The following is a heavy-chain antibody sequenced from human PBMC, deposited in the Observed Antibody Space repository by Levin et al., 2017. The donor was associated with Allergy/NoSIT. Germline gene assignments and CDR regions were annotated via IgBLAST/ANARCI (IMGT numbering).Heavy chain of an antibody. CDR1: GFTFSNYG. Sequence: AGGSLRLSCAASGFTFSNYGMSWVRQAPGKGLEWVSVISGSGGNTYYADSVKGRFTISRDNSKNTLYLQMNSLRAEDMAIYYCAKDRLRARIAVAAFDYWGQGTLVTVSS. CDR3: AKDRLRARIAVAAFDY. V-gene: IGHV3-23*01. D-gene: IGHD6-19*01. CDR2: ISGSGGNT. J-gene: IGHJ4*02.